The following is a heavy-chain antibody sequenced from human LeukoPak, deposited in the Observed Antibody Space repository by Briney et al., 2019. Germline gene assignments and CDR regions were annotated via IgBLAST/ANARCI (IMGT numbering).Heavy chain of an antibody. J-gene: IGHJ4*02. V-gene: IGHV1-69*05. Sequence: SVKVSCKTSGGTFTSYAITWVRQAPGQGLEWMGKIIPISGTTNYAQKFQGRVTFTTDESTSTAYMELSSLRSEDTAVYYCASLLGGHGSYFDYWGQGTLVTVSS. D-gene: IGHD3-10*01. CDR2: IIPISGTT. CDR1: GGTFTSYA. CDR3: ASLLGGHGSYFDY.